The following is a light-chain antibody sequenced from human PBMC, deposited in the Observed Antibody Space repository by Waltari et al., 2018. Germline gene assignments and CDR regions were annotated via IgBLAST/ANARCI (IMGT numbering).Light chain of an antibody. CDR3: HSRDTISTRV. CDR1: SLRSSY. Sequence: SSELTQDPAVSVALGQTVRITCQGVSLRSSYASWYQQRPGQAPRLVLYGQDNRPSGIPDRFSGSTSGDTASLTITGAQAEDEADYYCHSRDTISTRVFGGGTRLTV. CDR2: GQD. V-gene: IGLV3-19*01. J-gene: IGLJ3*02.